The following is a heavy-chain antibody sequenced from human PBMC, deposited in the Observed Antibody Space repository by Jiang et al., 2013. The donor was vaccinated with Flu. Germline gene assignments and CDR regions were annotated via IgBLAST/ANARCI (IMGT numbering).Heavy chain of an antibody. CDR1: GYTFYPAMV. V-gene: IGHV1-18*01. CDR3: ARDDGKRGDYDFLEWPPPGGNYYYGMDV. J-gene: IGHJ6*02. D-gene: IGHD3-3*01. Sequence: SGYTFYPAMVSAGCGQAPGQGLEWMGWISAYNGNTNYAQKLQGRVTMTTDTSTSTAYMELRSLRSDDTAVYYCARDDGKRGDYDFLEWPPPGGNYYYGMDVWGQGTTVTVSS. CDR2: ISAYNGNT.